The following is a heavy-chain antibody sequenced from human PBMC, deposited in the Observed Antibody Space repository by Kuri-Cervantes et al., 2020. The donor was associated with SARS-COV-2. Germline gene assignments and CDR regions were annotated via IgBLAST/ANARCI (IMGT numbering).Heavy chain of an antibody. V-gene: IGHV3-15*01. J-gene: IGHJ4*02. CDR2: IKSKTDGGTT. Sequence: GGSLRLSCAASGFTLSTAWMSWVRQVPGKGLEWVDRIKSKTDGGTTDYAATVAGRFQITREVSKNTLYTKMNILKTEDTAVYDCEWGDYGYCGGDCAIDYWGQGTLVTVSS. D-gene: IGHD2-21*01. CDR3: EWGDYGYCGGDCAIDY. CDR1: GFTLSTAW.